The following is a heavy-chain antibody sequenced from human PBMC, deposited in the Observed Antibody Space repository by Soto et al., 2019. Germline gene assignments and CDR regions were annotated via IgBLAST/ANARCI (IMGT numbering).Heavy chain of an antibody. CDR2: MNPNSGNT. CDR1: GYTFTSYD. CDR3: AISGYCSGGSCYPSPY. V-gene: IGHV1-8*01. D-gene: IGHD2-15*01. Sequence: ASVKVSCKASGYTFTSYDINWVRQATGQGLEWMGWMNPNSGNTGYAQKFQGRVTMTRSTSISTAYMELSSLRSEDTAVYYCAISGYCSGGSCYPSPYWGQGTLVTVSS. J-gene: IGHJ4*02.